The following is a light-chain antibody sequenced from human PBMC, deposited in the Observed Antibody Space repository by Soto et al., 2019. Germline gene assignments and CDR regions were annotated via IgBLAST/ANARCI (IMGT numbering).Light chain of an antibody. Sequence: QSVLTQPPSASGTPGQRVTISCSGSNSNIGSNTVNWYQQLPGTAPKLLIYGNNNRPSGVPDRFSGSKSGTSASLAITGLQAEDEADYYCQSYDSSLSGYVFGTGTKVTVL. J-gene: IGLJ1*01. V-gene: IGLV1-44*01. CDR2: GNN. CDR1: NSNIGSNT. CDR3: QSYDSSLSGYV.